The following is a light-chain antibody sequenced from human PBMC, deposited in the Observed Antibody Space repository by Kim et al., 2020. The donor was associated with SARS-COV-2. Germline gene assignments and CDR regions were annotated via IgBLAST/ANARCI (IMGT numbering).Light chain of an antibody. CDR1: SNDVGGYNY. CDR3: SSHIRTSTLAMV. CDR2: QVS. Sequence: QSALTQPASLSGSPGQTITISCTGTSNDVGGYNYVSWYQQHPGKAPKLIIYQVSIRPSGISNRFSGSKSGNKASLTISGLQAEDEADYYCSSHIRTSTLAMVLGGGTQLTVL. V-gene: IGLV2-14*01. J-gene: IGLJ2*01.